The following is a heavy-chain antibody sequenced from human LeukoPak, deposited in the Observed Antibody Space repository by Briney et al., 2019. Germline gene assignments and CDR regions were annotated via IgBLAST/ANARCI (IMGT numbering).Heavy chain of an antibody. CDR3: ARDGSATGHTDWFDP. V-gene: IGHV1-18*01. CDR2: INTYNGNT. CDR1: GYTFTSYG. Sequence: ASVKVSCKASGYTFTSYGITWVRQAPGQGLEWMGWINTYNGNTNYVQKLQGSVTMTTDTSTSTAYMELSRLRSDDTAVYYCARDGSATGHTDWFDPWGQGTLVTVSS. D-gene: IGHD3-10*01. J-gene: IGHJ5*02.